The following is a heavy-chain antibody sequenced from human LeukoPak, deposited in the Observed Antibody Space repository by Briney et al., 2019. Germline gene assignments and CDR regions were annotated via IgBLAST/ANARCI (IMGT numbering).Heavy chain of an antibody. CDR3: ARGGPVAAKHKYFQH. J-gene: IGHJ1*01. Sequence: ASVKVSCKASGYTFTSYDINWVRQSTGQGLEWMGWMHPDSGNTGYAQNFQGRVTMTRNTSTSTAYMELSSLRSEDTAVYYCARGGPVAAKHKYFQHWGQGTLVTVSS. CDR1: GYTFTSYD. CDR2: MHPDSGNT. V-gene: IGHV1-8*01. D-gene: IGHD6-19*01.